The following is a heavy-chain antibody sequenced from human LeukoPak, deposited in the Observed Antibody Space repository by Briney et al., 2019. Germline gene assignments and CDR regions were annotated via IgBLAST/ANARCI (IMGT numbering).Heavy chain of an antibody. V-gene: IGHV4-34*01. Sequence: SSETLSLTCAVYGGSFSGYYWTWIRQPPGEGLEWIADINHSGSTNYNPPPKSRVAISVDPSKNQVSLKVNSVTAADTAVYFCARVGYCSGGDCYSRGAPIDSWGQGTLVTVSS. D-gene: IGHD2-15*01. CDR3: ARVGYCSGGDCYSRGAPIDS. CDR2: INHSGST. J-gene: IGHJ4*02. CDR1: GGSFSGYY.